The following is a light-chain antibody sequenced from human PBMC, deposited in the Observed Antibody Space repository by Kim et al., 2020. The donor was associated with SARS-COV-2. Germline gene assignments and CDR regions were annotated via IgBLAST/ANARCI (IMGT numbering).Light chain of an antibody. Sequence: DIQMTQSPSSLSASVGDRVTITCRASQDISTHLNWYQQRPGKAPNLLIYAASSLESGVPSRFTGSGSGTDFTLTISSLQPEDFATYICQQTYSTSFTFGQGTRLEIK. CDR2: AAS. CDR3: QQTYSTSFT. CDR1: QDISTH. J-gene: IGKJ5*01. V-gene: IGKV1-39*01.